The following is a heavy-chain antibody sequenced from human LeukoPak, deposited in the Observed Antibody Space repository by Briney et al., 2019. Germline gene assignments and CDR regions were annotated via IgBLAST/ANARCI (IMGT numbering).Heavy chain of an antibody. CDR2: INHSGST. CDR1: GGSFSGYY. Sequence: SETLSLTCAVYGGSFSGYYWSWIRQPPGKGLEWIGEINHSGSTNYNPSLKSRVTISVDTSKNQFSLKLSSVTAADTAVYYCARYIFLEWFSVGNYMDVWGKGTTVTVSS. J-gene: IGHJ6*03. V-gene: IGHV4-34*01. CDR3: ARYIFLEWFSVGNYMDV. D-gene: IGHD3-3*01.